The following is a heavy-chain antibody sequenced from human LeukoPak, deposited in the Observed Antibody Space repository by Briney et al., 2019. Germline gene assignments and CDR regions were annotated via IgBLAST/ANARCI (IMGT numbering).Heavy chain of an antibody. D-gene: IGHD3-22*01. CDR1: GFTFRNYE. CDR2: ISVSGSAI. J-gene: IGHJ4*02. CDR3: ARGLDYFDNSGYKFDY. V-gene: IGHV3-48*03. Sequence: GASLRLSCAVAGFTFRNYEINWVRQAPGKGREWISFISVSGSAIYYADSVKGRFTVSRDNAKNLLDLEMNRLRDDDRPVYYCARGLDYFDNSGYKFDYWGQGTLVTVSS.